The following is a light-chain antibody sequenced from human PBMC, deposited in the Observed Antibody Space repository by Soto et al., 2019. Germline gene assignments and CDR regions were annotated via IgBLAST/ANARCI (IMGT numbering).Light chain of an antibody. J-gene: IGKJ1*01. CDR1: QSVRTY. Sequence: DIQMTQSPSSLSASVGDRVTITCRASQSVRTYLNWYQHKPGQAPNLLIYAASTLQSGVPSRFSGSGSGTDFTLTTTGLQVEDFATYYCQHTYTTPRAFGQGTKVEIK. CDR3: QHTYTTPRA. CDR2: AAS. V-gene: IGKV1-39*01.